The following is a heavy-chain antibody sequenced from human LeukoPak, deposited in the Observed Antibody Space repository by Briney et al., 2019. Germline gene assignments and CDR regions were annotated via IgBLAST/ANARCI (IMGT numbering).Heavy chain of an antibody. D-gene: IGHD5-12*01. J-gene: IGHJ4*02. Sequence: ASVKVSCKASGGTFSSYAISWVRQAPGQGLEWMGGIIPIFGTANYAQKFQGRVTITADESTSTAYMELSSLRSEDTAVYYCARAAVLVPVATLYYFDYWGQGTLVTVSS. CDR2: IIPIFGTA. CDR1: GGTFSSYA. V-gene: IGHV1-69*13. CDR3: ARAAVLVPVATLYYFDY.